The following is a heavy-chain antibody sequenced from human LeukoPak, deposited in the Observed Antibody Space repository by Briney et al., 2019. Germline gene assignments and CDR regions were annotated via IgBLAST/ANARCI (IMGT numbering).Heavy chain of an antibody. CDR3: ARNRDGYNSFDY. Sequence: TLSLTCTVSGGSINKGGYYWGWVRQHPGKGLGGIGYIYYSGSSYYNPSLRSRVTISVDTSKNHFSLKLSSVTAADTAVYYCARNRDGYNSFDYWGQGTLVTVSS. CDR2: IYYSGSS. D-gene: IGHD5-24*01. CDR1: GGSINKGGYY. V-gene: IGHV4-31*03. J-gene: IGHJ4*02.